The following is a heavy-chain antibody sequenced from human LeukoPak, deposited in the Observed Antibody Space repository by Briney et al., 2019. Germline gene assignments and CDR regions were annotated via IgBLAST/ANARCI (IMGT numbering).Heavy chain of an antibody. CDR2: IRYDGSNK. J-gene: IGHJ1*01. CDR3: ANSYYYDSSAYGQYFQH. V-gene: IGHV3-30*02. D-gene: IGHD3-22*01. CDR1: GFTFRNYN. Sequence: GGSLRLSCAASGFTFRNYNMNWVRQAPGKGLEWVAFIRYDGSNKYYADSVKGRFTISRDNSKNTLYLQMNSLRAEDTAVYYCANSYYYDSSAYGQYFQHWGQGTLVTVSS.